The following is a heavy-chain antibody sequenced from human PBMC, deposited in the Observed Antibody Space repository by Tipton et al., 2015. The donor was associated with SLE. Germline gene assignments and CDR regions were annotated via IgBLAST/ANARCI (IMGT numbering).Heavy chain of an antibody. Sequence: TLSLTCSVSNYSLTDDYYWGWIRQPPGKGLEWIGSFHHSGTTFYTPSLKSRVTLVLDMSNNEFSLKLFSVTAADTAVYYCARSHSLNLFGVTIPGSMDVWGQGTMVTVSS. D-gene: IGHD3-3*01. CDR2: FHHSGTT. J-gene: IGHJ6*02. CDR1: NYSLTDDYY. V-gene: IGHV4-38-2*01. CDR3: ARSHSLNLFGVTIPGSMDV.